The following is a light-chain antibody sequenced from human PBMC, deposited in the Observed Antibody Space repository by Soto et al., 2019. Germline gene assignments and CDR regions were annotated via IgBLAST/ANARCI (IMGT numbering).Light chain of an antibody. V-gene: IGKV1-5*01. CDR2: DAS. CDR3: QQYISYSYT. Sequence: DIQMTQFPSTLSASVGDRVTITCRASQTTNTWLAWYQQKPGTAPKLLIYDASSLEGGVPSRFSASGSGTEFTHTISSLQPDDLGTYYCQQYISYSYTFGQGTKVEIK. CDR1: QTTNTW. J-gene: IGKJ2*01.